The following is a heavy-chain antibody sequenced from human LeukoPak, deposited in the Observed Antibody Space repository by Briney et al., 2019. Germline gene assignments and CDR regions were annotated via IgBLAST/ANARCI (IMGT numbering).Heavy chain of an antibody. CDR2: MYYSGST. D-gene: IGHD6-13*01. CDR1: GGSISSGGNS. V-gene: IGHV4-31*03. J-gene: IGHJ4*02. Sequence: PSQTLSLTCTVSGGSISSGGNSWSWIRQLPGKGLEWIGYMYYSGSTCYNPSLKSRVTMSVDTSKDQFSLKLSSVTAADTAVYYCATLSSNLYYFDYWGQGTLVTVSS. CDR3: ATLSSNLYYFDY.